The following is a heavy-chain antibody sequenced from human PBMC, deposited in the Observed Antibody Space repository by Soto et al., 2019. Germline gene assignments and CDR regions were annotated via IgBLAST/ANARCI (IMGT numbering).Heavy chain of an antibody. Sequence: GGALRVYCAASGFTFISYWMSWGRQAPGKGLEWVANIKQDGSEKYYVDSVKGRFTISRDNAKNSLYLQMNSLRAEDTAVYYCAREKYSYGYYYGMDVWGQGTTVTVSS. CDR1: GFTFISYW. CDR3: AREKYSYGYYYGMDV. V-gene: IGHV3-7*01. J-gene: IGHJ6*02. CDR2: IKQDGSEK. D-gene: IGHD5-18*01.